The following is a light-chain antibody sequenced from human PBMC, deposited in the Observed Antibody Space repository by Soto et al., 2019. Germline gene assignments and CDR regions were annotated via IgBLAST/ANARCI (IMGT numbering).Light chain of an antibody. Sequence: EIVLTQSPGTLSLSPGERATLSCRASQSVSSNHLAWYQQKPGQGPRLLIYGASSRATGIPDRFSGGGSGAEYTLTISSLQSEDFAVYYCQQYDKWPRTFGQGTKVDIK. V-gene: IGKV3-20*01. CDR3: QQYDKWPRT. J-gene: IGKJ1*01. CDR1: QSVSSNH. CDR2: GAS.